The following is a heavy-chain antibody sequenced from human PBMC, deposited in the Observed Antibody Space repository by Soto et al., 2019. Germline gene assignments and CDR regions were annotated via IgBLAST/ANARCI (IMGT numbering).Heavy chain of an antibody. V-gene: IGHV3-53*01. J-gene: IGHJ3*02. Sequence: EVQLVESGGGLIQPGGSLRLSCAASGFTVSSNYMSWVRQAPGKGLEWVSVIYSGGSTYYADSLKGRFTISRDNSKNTLYLQMNSLRAEDTAVYYCARDQTPFDCQYAFDNWGQGTMVTVSS. CDR2: IYSGGST. D-gene: IGHD2-21*01. CDR1: GFTVSSNY. CDR3: ARDQTPFDCQYAFDN.